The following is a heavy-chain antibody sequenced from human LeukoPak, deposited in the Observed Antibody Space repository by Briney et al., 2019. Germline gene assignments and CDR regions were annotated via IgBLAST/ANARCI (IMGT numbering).Heavy chain of an antibody. J-gene: IGHJ4*02. D-gene: IGHD3-16*02. CDR1: GFSLSTSGVG. V-gene: IGHV2-5*02. Sequence: SGPTLVKPTQTLTLTCTFSGFSLSTSGVGVGWIRQPPGKALEWLALIYWDDDKRYSPSLKSRLNITKDTSKNQVVLTMTNMDPVDTATYYCARTLVDYVWGSYRYTGFDYWGQGTLVTVSS. CDR2: IYWDDDK. CDR3: ARTLVDYVWGSYRYTGFDY.